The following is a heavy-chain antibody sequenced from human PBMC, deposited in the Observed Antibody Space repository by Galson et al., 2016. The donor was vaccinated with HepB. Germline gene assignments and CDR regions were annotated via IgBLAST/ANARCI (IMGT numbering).Heavy chain of an antibody. V-gene: IGHV3-48*02. J-gene: IGHJ4*02. CDR3: ARGYGGNSLDF. CDR1: GFSFNSYN. CDR2: VSGSASAI. D-gene: IGHD4-23*01. Sequence: STRLPCAASGFSFNSYNMNWVRRAPGKRLERVSYVSGSASAIYYADSVKGRFTISRDNAKTSLYLQMNSLRDEDTAVYYCARGYGGNSLDFWGQGTLVTVSS.